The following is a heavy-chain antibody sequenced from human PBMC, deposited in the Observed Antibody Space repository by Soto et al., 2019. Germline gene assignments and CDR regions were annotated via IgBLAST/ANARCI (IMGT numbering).Heavy chain of an antibody. CDR3: ARDGNYYTSGEGHWFDP. Sequence: QIELVQSGAEVTKPGASVKVSCKTSGYTFAEFYVHWVRQVPGQGLEWMGWINPNTGGKHYAVKFQDRVTMTRDTSIRPACMELARLRSDDTATYYCARDGNYYTSGEGHWFDPWGQGTLITVSP. CDR1: GYTFAEFY. D-gene: IGHD2-15*01. CDR2: INPNTGGK. V-gene: IGHV1-2*02. J-gene: IGHJ5*02.